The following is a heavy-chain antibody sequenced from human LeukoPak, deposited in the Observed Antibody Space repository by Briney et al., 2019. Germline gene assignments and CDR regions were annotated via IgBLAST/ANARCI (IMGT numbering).Heavy chain of an antibody. CDR2: IYPGDSDT. V-gene: IGHV5-51*03. CDR3: ARYIPVTAMVTVYYHYMDV. J-gene: IGHJ6*03. D-gene: IGHD5-18*01. Sequence: PGESLKISCKGSGYSFTSYWIGWVRQMPGKGLEWMGIIYPGDSDTRYSPSFQGQVTISADKSISTAYLQWSSLKASDTAMYYCARYIPVTAMVTVYYHYMDVWGKGTTVTVSS. CDR1: GYSFTSYW.